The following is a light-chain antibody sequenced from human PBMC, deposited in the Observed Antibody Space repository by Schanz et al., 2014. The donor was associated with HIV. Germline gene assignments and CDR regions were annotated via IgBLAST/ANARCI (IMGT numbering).Light chain of an antibody. CDR3: QQSPAT. J-gene: IGKJ1*01. Sequence: DIQMTQSPSSVSASVGDRVTITCRASQGISSWLAWYQQKPGKAPKLLIYAASSLQSGVPSRFSGSGSGTDFFLSISRLEPEDFAVYYCQQSPATFGQGTKVEIK. V-gene: IGKV1-12*01. CDR1: QGISSW. CDR2: AAS.